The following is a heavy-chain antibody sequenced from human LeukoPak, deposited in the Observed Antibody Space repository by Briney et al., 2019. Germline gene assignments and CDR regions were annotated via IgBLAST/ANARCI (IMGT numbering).Heavy chain of an antibody. CDR2: ITGGSTTK. CDR1: GFTFSYYE. J-gene: IGHJ4*02. V-gene: IGHV3-48*03. Sequence: LPGGSLRLSCAASGFTFSYYEMIWVRQAPGKGLEWVSYITGGSTTKNYADSVKGRFTISRDNAKNSLYLQMNSLRADDTAIYYCAKSTLTGYYSRSCFDYWGQGTLVTVSS. CDR3: AKSTLTGYYSRSCFDY. D-gene: IGHD3-9*01.